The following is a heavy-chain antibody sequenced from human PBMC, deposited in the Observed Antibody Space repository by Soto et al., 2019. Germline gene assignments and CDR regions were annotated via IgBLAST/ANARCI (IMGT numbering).Heavy chain of an antibody. V-gene: IGHV3-30-3*01. CDR1: GFTFSRYA. Sequence: QVQLVESGGGVVQPGGSLRLSCSASGFTFSRYAMHWVRQAPGEGLDWVAVVSFDGSNEYYAESVRGRFTISRDTSKNTLYLQMNSLRPEATAVYFCARPRMTTTTRYHGMDVWGRGTTVTASS. J-gene: IGHJ6*02. D-gene: IGHD4-17*01. CDR2: VSFDGSNE. CDR3: ARPRMTTTTRYHGMDV.